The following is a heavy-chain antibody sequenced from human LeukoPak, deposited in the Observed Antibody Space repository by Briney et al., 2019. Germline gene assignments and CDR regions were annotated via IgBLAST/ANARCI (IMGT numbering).Heavy chain of an antibody. CDR2: IYSAGNT. CDR3: ARHRYSELAIDY. D-gene: IGHD2-15*01. V-gene: IGHV3-66*04. J-gene: IGHJ4*02. Sequence: GGSLRLSCAASGLTVSSNSMSWVRQAPGKGLEWVSVIYSAGNTYYADSVKGRFTISRDNSKNTLYLQMNSLRPEDTALYYCARHRYSELAIDYWGQGTLVTVSS. CDR1: GLTVSSNS.